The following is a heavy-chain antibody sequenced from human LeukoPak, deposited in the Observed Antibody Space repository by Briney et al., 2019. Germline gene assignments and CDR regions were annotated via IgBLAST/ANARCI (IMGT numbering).Heavy chain of an antibody. CDR2: INQDGSEK. D-gene: IGHD6-19*01. CDR3: AREGSDWNYYYYMDV. Sequence: GGSLKLSCAASGFTFSSYWMSWVRQAPGKGLEWVANINQDGSEKYYVDSVKGRFTISRDNAKNSLYLQMNSLRAEDTAVYYCAREGSDWNYYYYMDVWGKGTTVTISS. J-gene: IGHJ6*03. CDR1: GFTFSSYW. V-gene: IGHV3-7*01.